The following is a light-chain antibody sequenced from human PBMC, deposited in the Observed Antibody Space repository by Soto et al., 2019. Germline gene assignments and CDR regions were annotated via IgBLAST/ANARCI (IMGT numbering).Light chain of an antibody. Sequence: QSALTQPASVSGSPGQSITISCTGTSSDVGGHNYVSWYQQHPGKAPKLLIYDVSNRPSGVSNRFSGSKSGNTASLTISGLQAEDEADYYCSSYTSSSTLDVFGTGTKVTVL. V-gene: IGLV2-14*01. CDR2: DVS. CDR3: SSYTSSSTLDV. J-gene: IGLJ1*01. CDR1: SSDVGGHNY.